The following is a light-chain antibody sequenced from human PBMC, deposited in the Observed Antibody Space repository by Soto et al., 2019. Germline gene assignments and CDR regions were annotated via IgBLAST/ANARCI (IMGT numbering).Light chain of an antibody. V-gene: IGLV2-14*03. CDR3: SSYTTSGPLVV. CDR2: DVS. J-gene: IGLJ2*01. CDR1: SSDTGGYNY. Sequence: QSALTQPASVSGSPGQSITISCTGTSSDTGGYNYVSWYQQHPGKAPKLMIYDVSYRPSGVSSRFSGSKSGNTASLTISGLQAEDEADYYCSSYTTSGPLVVFGGGTKLTVL.